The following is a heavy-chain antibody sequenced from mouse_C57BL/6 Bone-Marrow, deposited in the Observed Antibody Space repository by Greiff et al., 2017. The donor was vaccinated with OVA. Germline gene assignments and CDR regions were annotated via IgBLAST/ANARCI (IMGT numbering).Heavy chain of an antibody. D-gene: IGHD2-5*01. CDR2: ISDGGSYT. V-gene: IGHV5-4*01. CDR3: ARDASNYFSWFAY. J-gene: IGHJ3*01. Sequence: EVNVVESGGGLVKPGGSLKLSCAASGFTFSSYAMSWVRQTPEKRLEWVATISDGGSYTYYPDNVKGRFTISRDNAKNNLYLQMSHLKSEDTAMYYCARDASNYFSWFAYWGQGTLVTVSA. CDR1: GFTFSSYA.